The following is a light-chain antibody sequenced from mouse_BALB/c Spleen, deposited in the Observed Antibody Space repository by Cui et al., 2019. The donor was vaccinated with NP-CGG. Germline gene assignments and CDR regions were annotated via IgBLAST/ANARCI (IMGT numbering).Light chain of an antibody. Sequence: QAVVTQESAPTTSPGKTVTLTCRSNTGAVTSNNYANWVQEQPDHLFTGLIGGTNNRAPGVPARFSGSLIGDKAALTITGAQTEDEAIYFCALWYSNHWVFGGGTKLTVL. J-gene: IGLJ1*01. CDR1: TGAVTSNNY. V-gene: IGLV1*01. CDR3: ALWYSNHWV. CDR2: GTN.